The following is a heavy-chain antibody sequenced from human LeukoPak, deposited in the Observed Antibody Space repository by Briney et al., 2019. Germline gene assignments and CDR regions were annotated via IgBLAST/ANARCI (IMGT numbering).Heavy chain of an antibody. CDR3: ARGWDYYDSSASGYYFDY. V-gene: IGHV4-30-2*01. Sequence: PSETLSLTCAVSGGSISSGGYSWSWLRQPPGTGLEWIGYIYHSGSTYYNPSLKSRVTISVDRSKNQFSLKLSSVTAADTAVYYCARGWDYYDSSASGYYFDYWGQGTLVTVSS. D-gene: IGHD3-22*01. CDR1: GGSISSGGYS. J-gene: IGHJ4*02. CDR2: IYHSGST.